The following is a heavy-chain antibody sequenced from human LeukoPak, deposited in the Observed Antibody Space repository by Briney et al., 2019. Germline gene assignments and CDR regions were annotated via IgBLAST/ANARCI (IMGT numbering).Heavy chain of an antibody. V-gene: IGHV4-61*02. CDR3: ARGIAALNWFDP. CDR2: IYTSGST. D-gene: IGHD2-15*01. CDR1: GGSISSGSYY. Sequence: SETLSLTCTVSGGSISSGSYYWSWIRQPAGKGLEWIGRIYTSGSTNYNPSLKSRVTISVDTSKNQFSLKLSSVTAADTAVYYCARGIAALNWFDPWGQGTLVTVSS. J-gene: IGHJ5*02.